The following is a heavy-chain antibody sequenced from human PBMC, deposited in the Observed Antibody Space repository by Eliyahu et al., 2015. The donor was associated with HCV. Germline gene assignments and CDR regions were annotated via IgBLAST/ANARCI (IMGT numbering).Heavy chain of an antibody. CDR1: GGSITSYY. D-gene: IGHD6-19*01. CDR2: IYHIGST. Sequence: QVQLQESGPGLVKPSETLSLTCTVSGGSITSYYWSWIRQPPGRGLEWIGYIYHIGSTNYNPSLKSRVTISVDTSKKQFSLKLSSVTAADTAVYYCATMPYNNGWWSYQFDYWGQGVLVTVSS. V-gene: IGHV4-59*01. CDR3: ATMPYNNGWWSYQFDY. J-gene: IGHJ4*02.